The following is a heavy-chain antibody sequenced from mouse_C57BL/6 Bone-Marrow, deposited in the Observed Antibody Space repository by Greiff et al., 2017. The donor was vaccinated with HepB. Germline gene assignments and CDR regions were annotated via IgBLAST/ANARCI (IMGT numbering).Heavy chain of an antibody. V-gene: IGHV1-80*01. CDR3: ARKRAYYYGSSPFDY. D-gene: IGHD1-1*01. CDR2: IYPGDGDT. CDR1: GYAFSSYW. Sequence: QVQLQQSGAELVKPGASVKISCKASGYAFSSYWMNWVKQRPGKGLEWIGQIYPGDGDTNYNGKFKGKATLTADKSSSTAYMQLSSLTSEDSAVYFCARKRAYYYGSSPFDYWGQGTTLTVSS. J-gene: IGHJ2*01.